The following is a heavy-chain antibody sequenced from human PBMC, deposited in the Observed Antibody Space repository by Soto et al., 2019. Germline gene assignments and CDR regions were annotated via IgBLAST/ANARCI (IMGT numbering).Heavy chain of an antibody. V-gene: IGHV1-18*01. D-gene: IGHD5-12*01. Sequence: ASVKVSCKASGYTFTSYGISWVRQPPGQGLEWMGWISAYNGNTNYAQKLQGRVTMTTDTSTSTAYMELRSLRSDDTAVYYCARENIVATIGAFEIWGQGTMVTGSS. CDR3: ARENIVATIGAFEI. CDR2: ISAYNGNT. CDR1: GYTFTSYG. J-gene: IGHJ3*02.